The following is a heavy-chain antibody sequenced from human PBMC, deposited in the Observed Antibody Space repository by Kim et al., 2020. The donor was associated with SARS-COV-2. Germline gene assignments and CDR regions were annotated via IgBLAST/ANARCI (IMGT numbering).Heavy chain of an antibody. V-gene: IGHV3-30*04. Sequence: GGSLRLSCAASGFTFSSYAMHWVRQAPGKGLEWVAVISYDGSNKYYADSVKGRFTISRDNSKNTLYLQMNSLRAEDTAVYYCARDQVRGIAVAGTFRSYYYYYGMDVWGQGTTVTVSS. J-gene: IGHJ6*02. CDR3: ARDQVRGIAVAGTFRSYYYYYGMDV. CDR1: GFTFSSYA. D-gene: IGHD6-19*01. CDR2: ISYDGSNK.